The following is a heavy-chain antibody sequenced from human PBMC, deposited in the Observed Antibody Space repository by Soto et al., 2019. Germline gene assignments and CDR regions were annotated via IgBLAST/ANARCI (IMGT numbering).Heavy chain of an antibody. CDR2: ISSSSSYI. CDR1: AFTFSSYS. Sequence: GGSLRLSCAASAFTFSSYSMNRVRQAPGQALEWVSSISSSSSYIYYADSVKGRFTISRDNAKNSLYLQINSLRAEDTAVYYCARDLYSYDSSGYPPFDCWGQGTLVTVSS. CDR3: ARDLYSYDSSGYPPFDC. V-gene: IGHV3-21*01. J-gene: IGHJ4*02. D-gene: IGHD3-22*01.